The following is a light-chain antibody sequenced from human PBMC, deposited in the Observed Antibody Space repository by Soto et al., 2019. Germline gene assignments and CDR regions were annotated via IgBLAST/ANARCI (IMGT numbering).Light chain of an antibody. Sequence: EIVLTQSPGTLSLSPGERATLSCRASQSVSSSYLAWYQQKPGQAPRLLIYGASSRATGIPDRFSGSGSGTDFTLTISRLEPEDVAVYYCQQYGSSPAYTFGEGTKREIK. J-gene: IGKJ2*01. CDR3: QQYGSSPAYT. CDR2: GAS. CDR1: QSVSSSY. V-gene: IGKV3-20*01.